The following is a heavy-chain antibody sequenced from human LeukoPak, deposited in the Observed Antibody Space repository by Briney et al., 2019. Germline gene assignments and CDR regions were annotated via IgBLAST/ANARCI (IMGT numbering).Heavy chain of an antibody. CDR3: ATWDVMSSRTAMVMLDY. D-gene: IGHD5-18*01. CDR1: GYTLTELS. CDR2: FDPEDGET. V-gene: IGHV1-24*01. Sequence: GASVKVSCKVSGYTLTELSMHWVRQAPGKGLEWMGGFDPEDGETIYAQKFQGRVTMTEDTSTDTAYMELSSLRSEDTAVYYCATWDVMSSRTAMVMLDYWGQGTLVTVSS. J-gene: IGHJ4*02.